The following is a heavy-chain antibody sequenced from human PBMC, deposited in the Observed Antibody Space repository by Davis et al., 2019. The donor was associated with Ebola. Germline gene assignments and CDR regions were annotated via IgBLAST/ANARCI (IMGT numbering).Heavy chain of an antibody. V-gene: IGHV4-34*01. D-gene: IGHD4-11*01. CDR3: AATTITNGFDP. CDR2: FYYGGST. Sequence: MPSETLSLTCAVYGGSFSGYYWSWIRQPPGKGLEWIGSFYYGGSTYYNASLNSRVTISVDMSKNQFSLKLSSVTAADTAVYYCAATTITNGFDPWGQGTLVTVSS. J-gene: IGHJ5*02. CDR1: GGSFSGYY.